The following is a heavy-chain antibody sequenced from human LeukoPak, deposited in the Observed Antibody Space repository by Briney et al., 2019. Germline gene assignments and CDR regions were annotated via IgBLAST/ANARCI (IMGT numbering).Heavy chain of an antibody. V-gene: IGHV3-21*01. CDR1: GFTFSSYS. J-gene: IGHJ6*03. CDR3: ARDLEFTWADIVVVPAAYGRYMDV. Sequence: GGSLRLSCAASGFTFSSYSMNWVRQAPGKGLEWVSSISSSSSYIYYADSVKGRFTISRDNAKNSLYLQMNSLRAEDTAVYYCARDLEFTWADIVVVPAAYGRYMDVWXXXXXVTXSS. CDR2: ISSSSSYI. D-gene: IGHD2-2*01.